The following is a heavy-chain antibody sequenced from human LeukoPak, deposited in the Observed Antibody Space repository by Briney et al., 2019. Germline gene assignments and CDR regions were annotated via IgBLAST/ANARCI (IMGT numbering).Heavy chain of an antibody. CDR3: ARGSSGFFGY. D-gene: IGHD6-19*01. J-gene: IGHJ4*02. Sequence: SETLSLTCTVSGGSISSGSYYWSWIRQPAGKGLEWIGRIYTSGSTNYNPSLKSRVTISVDTSKNQFSLKLSSVTAADTDVYYCARGSSGFFGYWGQGTLVTVSS. V-gene: IGHV4-61*02. CDR2: IYTSGST. CDR1: GGSISSGSYY.